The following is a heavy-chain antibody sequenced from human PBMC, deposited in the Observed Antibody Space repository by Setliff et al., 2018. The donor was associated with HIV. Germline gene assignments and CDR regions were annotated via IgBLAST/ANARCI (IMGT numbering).Heavy chain of an antibody. Sequence: SETLSLTCTVSGGSISSHYWSWIRQPPGKGLEWIGSIYYTGSTNHNPSLKSRVTISVDTSKNQFSLKLSSVTAADTAVYYCASSGWYYFDYWGQGTLVTVS. CDR1: GGSISSHY. D-gene: IGHD6-19*01. V-gene: IGHV4-59*11. CDR2: IYYTGST. J-gene: IGHJ4*02. CDR3: ASSGWYYFDY.